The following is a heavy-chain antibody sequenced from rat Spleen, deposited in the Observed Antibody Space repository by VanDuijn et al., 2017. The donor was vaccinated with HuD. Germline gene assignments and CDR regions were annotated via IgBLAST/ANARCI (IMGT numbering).Heavy chain of an antibody. CDR3: ATGPRILRLDWFAY. V-gene: IGHV5S10*01. Sequence: EVQLVESGGGLVQPGNSLKLSCAASGFTFSDHAMAWVRQAPKKGLEWVATIIYDGSRTFYRDSVKGRFTISRDNAKSTLYLQMDSLRSEDTATYYCATGPRILRLDWFAYWGQGTLVTVSS. CDR1: GFTFSDHA. D-gene: IGHD1-6*01. CDR2: IIYDGSRT. J-gene: IGHJ3*01.